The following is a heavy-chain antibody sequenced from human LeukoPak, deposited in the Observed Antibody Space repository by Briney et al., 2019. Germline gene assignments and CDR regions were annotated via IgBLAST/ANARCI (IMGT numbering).Heavy chain of an antibody. CDR2: IYYSGGT. V-gene: IGHV4-31*03. CDR3: ARRSSSSGYFDY. CDR1: GGSISSGGYY. Sequence: SQTLSLTCTVSGGSISSGGYYWSWIRQHPGKGLEWMGYIYYSGGTYYNPSLESRVIISLDTSKNQFPLKLSSVTAADTAVYYCARRSSSSGYFDYWGQGTLVTVSS. D-gene: IGHD6-6*01. J-gene: IGHJ4*02.